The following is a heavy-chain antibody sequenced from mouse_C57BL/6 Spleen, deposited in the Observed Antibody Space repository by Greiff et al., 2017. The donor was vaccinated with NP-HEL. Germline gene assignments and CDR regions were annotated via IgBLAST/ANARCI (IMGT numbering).Heavy chain of an antibody. CDR3: TITTVATYYFDY. J-gene: IGHJ2*01. Sequence: VQLQQSGTVLARPGASVKMSCKTSGYTFTSYWMHWVKQRPGQGLEWIGAIYPGNSDTSYNQKFKGKAKLTAVTSASTAYMELSSLTNEDSAVYYCTITTVATYYFDYWGQGTTLTVSS. CDR2: IYPGNSDT. D-gene: IGHD1-1*01. V-gene: IGHV1-5*01. CDR1: GYTFTSYW.